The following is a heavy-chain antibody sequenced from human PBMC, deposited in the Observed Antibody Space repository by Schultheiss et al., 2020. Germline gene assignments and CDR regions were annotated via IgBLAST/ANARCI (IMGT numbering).Heavy chain of an antibody. CDR2: INHSGST. Sequence: SETLSLTCTVSGGSISSSSYYWGWIRQPPGKGLEWIGEINHSGSTYYNPSLKSRVTISVDKSKNQFSLKLSSVTAADTAVYYCARDLRGYSYGYPRSITYYYYYGMDVWGQGNTGTVSS. V-gene: IGHV4-39*07. D-gene: IGHD5-18*01. CDR3: ARDLRGYSYGYPRSITYYYYYGMDV. CDR1: GGSISSSSYY. J-gene: IGHJ6*02.